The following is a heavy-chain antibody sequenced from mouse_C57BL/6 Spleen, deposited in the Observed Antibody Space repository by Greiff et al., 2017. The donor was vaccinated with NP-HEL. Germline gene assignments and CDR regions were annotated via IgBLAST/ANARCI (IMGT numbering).Heavy chain of an antibody. J-gene: IGHJ3*01. V-gene: IGHV1-52*01. CDR3: ARGGYGNYEFAY. Sequence: QVQLQQPGAELVRPGSSVKLSCKASGYTFTSYWMHWVKQRPIQGLEWIGNIDPSDSETHYNQKFKDKATLTVDKSSSTAYMQLSSLTSEDSAVYYCARGGYGNYEFAYWGQGTLVTVSA. CDR2: IDPSDSET. D-gene: IGHD2-10*02. CDR1: GYTFTSYW.